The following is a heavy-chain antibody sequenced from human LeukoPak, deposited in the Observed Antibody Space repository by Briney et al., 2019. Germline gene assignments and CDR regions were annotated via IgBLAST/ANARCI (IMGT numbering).Heavy chain of an antibody. J-gene: IGHJ5*02. D-gene: IGHD3-22*01. CDR1: GYSFTSYW. Sequence: GESLKISCKGSGYSFTSYWIGWVRQMPGKGLEWMGIIYPGDSDTRYSPSFQGQVTISADKSISTAYLQWSSLKASDTAMYYCARHGERGYYDSSGYNWFDLWGQGTLVTVSS. CDR3: ARHGERGYYDSSGYNWFDL. V-gene: IGHV5-51*01. CDR2: IYPGDSDT.